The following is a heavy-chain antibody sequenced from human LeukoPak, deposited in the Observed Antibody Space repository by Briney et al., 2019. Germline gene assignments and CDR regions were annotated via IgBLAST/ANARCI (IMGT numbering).Heavy chain of an antibody. V-gene: IGHV1-8*01. CDR3: ARVRPGSYYAY. CDR2: MNPNSGNT. CDR1: GYTFTSYD. D-gene: IGHD1-26*01. Sequence: ASVKVSCKASGYTFTSYDINWVRQATGQGLEWMGWMNPNSGNTGYAQKFQGRVTMTRDTSISTAYMELSRLRSDDTAVYYCARVRPGSYYAYWGQGTLVTVSS. J-gene: IGHJ4*02.